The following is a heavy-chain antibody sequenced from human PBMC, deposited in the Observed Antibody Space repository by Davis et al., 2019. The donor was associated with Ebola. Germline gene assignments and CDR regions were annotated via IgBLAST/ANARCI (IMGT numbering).Heavy chain of an antibody. CDR3: ARSITMIVVGYFDY. V-gene: IGHV1-18*04. CDR1: GYTFTSYG. J-gene: IGHJ4*02. Sequence: AASVKVSCKASGYTFTSYGISWVRQAPGQGLEWMGWISAYNGNTNYVQKLQGRVTMTTDTSTSTAYMELRSLRSDDTAVYYCARSITMIVVGYFDYWGQGTLVTVSS. D-gene: IGHD3-22*01. CDR2: ISAYNGNT.